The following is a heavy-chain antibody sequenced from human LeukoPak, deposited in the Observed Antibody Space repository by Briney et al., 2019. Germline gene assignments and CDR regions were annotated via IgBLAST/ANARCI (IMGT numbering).Heavy chain of an antibody. J-gene: IGHJ4*02. CDR1: GFTVSSNY. V-gene: IGHV3-53*01. CDR2: IYSGGST. Sequence: GXXLRLSCAASGFTVSSNYMSWVRQAPGKGLEWVSVIYSGGSTYYSDSVKGRFTISRDNSKNTLYLQMNSLRAEDTAVYYCAKGIAVADSYYFDYWGQGTLVTVSS. CDR3: AKGIAVADSYYFDY. D-gene: IGHD6-19*01.